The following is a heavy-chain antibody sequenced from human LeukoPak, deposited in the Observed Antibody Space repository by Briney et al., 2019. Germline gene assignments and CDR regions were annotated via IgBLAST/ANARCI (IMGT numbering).Heavy chain of an antibody. J-gene: IGHJ6*02. CDR1: HGSIRSSSLH. CDR2: IYSSRRT. Sequence: SQTLSLTCPFTHGSIRSSSLHFSFPPQPPRKGPEREGRIYSSRRTYYNLSLKSRVTISVDTSKNQFSLKLSSVTAADTAVYYCAREGYCSSTSCGAYYYYYGMDVWGQGTTVTVSS. V-gene: IGHV4-39*01. D-gene: IGHD2-2*01. CDR3: AREGYCSSTSCGAYYYYYGMDV.